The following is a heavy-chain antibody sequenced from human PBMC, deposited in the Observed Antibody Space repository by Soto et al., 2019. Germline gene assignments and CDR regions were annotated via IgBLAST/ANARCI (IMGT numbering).Heavy chain of an antibody. D-gene: IGHD6-13*01. CDR2: ISGSGGST. CDR1: GITFSKYA. CDR3: AKVEAAADPYYYYGMDV. J-gene: IGHJ6*02. V-gene: IGHV3-23*01. Sequence: GSLRLSCAASGITFSKYAMIWVSQAPGRGLEWVSAISGSGGSTYYADSVKGRFTISRDNSKNTLYLQMNSLRAEDTAVYYCAKVEAAADPYYYYGMDVWGQGTTVTVSS.